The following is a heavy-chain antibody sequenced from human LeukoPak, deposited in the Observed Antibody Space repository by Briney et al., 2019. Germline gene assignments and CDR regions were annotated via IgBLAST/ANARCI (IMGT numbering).Heavy chain of an antibody. CDR1: GGSISSYY. CDR2: IYYSGST. V-gene: IGHV4-59*01. J-gene: IGHJ4*02. Sequence: PSETLSLTCTVSGGSISSYYWSWIRQPPGKGLEWIGYIYYSGSTNYNPSLKSRVTISVDTSKNQFSLKLSSVTAADTAVYYCARAAGYYGSGSYFRLYYFDYWGQGTLVTASS. CDR3: ARAAGYYGSGSYFRLYYFDY. D-gene: IGHD3-10*01.